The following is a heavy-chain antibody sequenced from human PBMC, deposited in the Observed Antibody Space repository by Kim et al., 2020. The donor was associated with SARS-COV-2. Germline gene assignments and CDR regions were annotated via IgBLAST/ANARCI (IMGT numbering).Heavy chain of an antibody. D-gene: IGHD3-9*01. V-gene: IGHV4-39*01. J-gene: IGHJ4*02. CDR3: LGNILTGWGDYFDY. CDR1: GGSISSSSYY. Sequence: SETLSLTCTVSGGSISSSSYYWGWIRQPPGKGLEWIGSIYYSGSTYYNPSLKSRVTISVDTSKNQFSLKLSSVTAADTAVYYCLGNILTGWGDYFDYWGQGTLVTVSS. CDR2: IYYSGST.